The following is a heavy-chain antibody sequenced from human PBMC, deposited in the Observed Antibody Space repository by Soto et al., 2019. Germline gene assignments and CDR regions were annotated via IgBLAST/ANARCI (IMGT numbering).Heavy chain of an antibody. Sequence: PGGSLRLSCAASGFTFSSYAMTWVRQAPGKGLEWVSVISDSGGYTNYADSVKGRFTISRDNSKNTLYLQMNSLRAEDTAVYYCAKGHSSSFYYFGNWGQGTLVTVSS. CDR1: GFTFSSYA. D-gene: IGHD6-13*01. V-gene: IGHV3-23*01. CDR2: ISDSGGYT. CDR3: AKGHSSSFYYFGN. J-gene: IGHJ4*02.